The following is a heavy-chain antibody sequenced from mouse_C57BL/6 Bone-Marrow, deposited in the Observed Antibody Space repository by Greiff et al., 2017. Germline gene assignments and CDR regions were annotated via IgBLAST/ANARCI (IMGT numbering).Heavy chain of an antibody. CDR2: IHPNSGST. CDR1: GYTFTSYW. J-gene: IGHJ3*01. CDR3: AIYYDYGAWFAY. V-gene: IGHV1-64*01. Sequence: VKLQQPGAELVKPGASVKLSCKASGYTFTSYWMHWVKQRPGQGLEWIGMIHPNSGSTNYNEKFKSKATLTVDKSSSTAYMQLSSLTSEDSAVYYCAIYYDYGAWFAYWGQGTLVTVSA. D-gene: IGHD2-4*01.